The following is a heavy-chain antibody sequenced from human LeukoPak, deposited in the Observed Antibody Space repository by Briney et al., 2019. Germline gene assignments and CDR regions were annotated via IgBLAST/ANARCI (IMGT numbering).Heavy chain of an antibody. CDR2: IYYSGST. J-gene: IGHJ4*02. D-gene: IGHD3-16*01. CDR1: GGSISSGSYY. V-gene: IGHV4-31*03. Sequence: PSETLSLTCTVSGGSISSGSYYWSWIRQHPGKGLEWIGYIYYSGSTYYNPPLKSRVTISVDTSKNQFSLKLSSVTAADTAVYYCARVLPVSGSPIDYWGQGTLVTVSS. CDR3: ARVLPVSGSPIDY.